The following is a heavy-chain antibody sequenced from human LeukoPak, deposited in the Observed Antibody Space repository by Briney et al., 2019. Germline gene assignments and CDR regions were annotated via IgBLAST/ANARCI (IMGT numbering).Heavy chain of an antibody. CDR1: GSISSIHW. CDR3: ARLVVDSPSSYYMDV. CDR2: VSISGDPV. D-gene: IGHD2-8*02. Sequence: GTLSLTCAVSGGSISSIHWWNWIRQAPGKGLEWLSYVSISGDPVYETDSVKGRVTVSRDNARNTVSLLMTGLRAEDTAVYYCARLVVDSPSSYYMDVWGNGTTVTVSS. J-gene: IGHJ6*03. V-gene: IGHV3-48*03.